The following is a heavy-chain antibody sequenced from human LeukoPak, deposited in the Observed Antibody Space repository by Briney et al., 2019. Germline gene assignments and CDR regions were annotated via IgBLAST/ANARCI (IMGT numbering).Heavy chain of an antibody. CDR2: IYYSGST. J-gene: IGHJ4*02. Sequence: SETLSLTCTVSGGSISSYYWSWIRQPPGKGLEWIGNIYYSGSTNYNPSLKSRVTISVDTSKNQFSLKLSSVTAADTAVYYCAVTIAAAGTIFDYWGQGTLVTVSS. CDR3: AVTIAAAGTIFDY. V-gene: IGHV4-59*01. CDR1: GGSISSYY. D-gene: IGHD6-13*01.